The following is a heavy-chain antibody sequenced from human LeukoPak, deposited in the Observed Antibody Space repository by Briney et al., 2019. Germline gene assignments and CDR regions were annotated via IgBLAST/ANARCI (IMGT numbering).Heavy chain of an antibody. CDR1: GYTFTSYD. V-gene: IGHV1-8*01. Sequence: ASVKVSCKASGYTFTSYDFNWVRQATGPGLEWMGWMNTNSGNTGYSQTFQGRVTMTRNTSRSTAYMQLNSLRSEDTAVYYCAGVGKWFGTAWAYWGQGTLVTVPS. CDR3: AGVGKWFGTAWAY. D-gene: IGHD3-10*01. CDR2: MNTNSGNT. J-gene: IGHJ4*02.